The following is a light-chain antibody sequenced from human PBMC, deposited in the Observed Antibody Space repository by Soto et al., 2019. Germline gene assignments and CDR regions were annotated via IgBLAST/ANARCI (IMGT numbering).Light chain of an antibody. V-gene: IGLV1-51*01. J-gene: IGLJ1*01. Sequence: QSVMTQPPSVSAAPGQKVTISCSGSSSNIGGSSVSWYQQLPGTAPKLLIYDDDKRPSGIPDRFSGSKSGTSATLGITGFQTGDEADYYCGSWDSSLSAYVFGTGTKLTVL. CDR2: DDD. CDR1: SSNIGGSS. CDR3: GSWDSSLSAYV.